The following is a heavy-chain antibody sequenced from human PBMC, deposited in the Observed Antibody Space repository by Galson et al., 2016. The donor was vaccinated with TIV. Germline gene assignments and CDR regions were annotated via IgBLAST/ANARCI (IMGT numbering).Heavy chain of an antibody. CDR2: IDWDDDK. J-gene: IGHJ4*02. V-gene: IGHV2-70*11. D-gene: IGHD3-22*01. Sequence: PALVTPTQTLTLTCTFSGFSLNTDGMCVNWIRQPPGKALEWLARIDWDDDKSYSPSLKTRLTISKDTSKNQVVLTMTNMDPVDTATYYCARIPGYYDSSGHYIPRSFDYWGQGALVTVSS. CDR3: ARIPGYYDSSGHYIPRSFDY. CDR1: GFSLNTDGMC.